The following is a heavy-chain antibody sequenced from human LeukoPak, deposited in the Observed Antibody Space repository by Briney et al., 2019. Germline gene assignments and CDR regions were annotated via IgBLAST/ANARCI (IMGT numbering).Heavy chain of an antibody. V-gene: IGHV3-66*02. CDR2: LYSGCTT. J-gene: IGHJ4*02. CDR3: ARDLNGYNPFDC. Sequence: PGGSLRLSCAASGFTINSNYMSWVRQAPGKGLEWVSVLYSGCTTLYADSVKGRFTISRDNSKNTLYLQMNSLRAEDTAVYYCARDLNGYNPFDCWGQGTLVTVSS. CDR1: GFTINSNY. D-gene: IGHD5-24*01.